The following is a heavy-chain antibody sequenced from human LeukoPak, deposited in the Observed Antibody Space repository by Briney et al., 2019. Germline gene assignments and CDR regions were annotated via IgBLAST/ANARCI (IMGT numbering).Heavy chain of an antibody. D-gene: IGHD3-10*01. CDR2: ISYDGSNK. Sequence: PGRSLRLSCAASGFTFSSYAMHWVRQAPGKGLEWVAVISYDGSNKYYADSVKGRFTISRDNSKNTLYLQMNSLRAEDTAVYYCARGFGELSGFDYWGQGTLVTVSS. CDR1: GFTFSSYA. CDR3: ARGFGELSGFDY. V-gene: IGHV3-30*04. J-gene: IGHJ4*02.